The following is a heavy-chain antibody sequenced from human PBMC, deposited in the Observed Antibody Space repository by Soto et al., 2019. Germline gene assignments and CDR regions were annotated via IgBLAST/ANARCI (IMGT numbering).Heavy chain of an antibody. CDR3: ARQPYDSSGYYYGA. V-gene: IGHV4-39*01. Sequence: SETLSLTCTVSGGSISSGGYYWSWIRQHPGKGLEWIGYIYYSGSTYYSPSLKIRVTISVDTSKNQFSLKLTSVTAADTAVYYCARQPYDSSGYYYGAWGQGTPVTVSS. J-gene: IGHJ5*02. CDR1: GGSISSGGYY. CDR2: IYYSGST. D-gene: IGHD3-22*01.